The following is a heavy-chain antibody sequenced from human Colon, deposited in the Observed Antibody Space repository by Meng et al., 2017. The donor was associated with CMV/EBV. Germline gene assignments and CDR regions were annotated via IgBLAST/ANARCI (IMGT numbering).Heavy chain of an antibody. CDR1: GGSFSSYY. J-gene: IGHJ4*02. CDR3: AIDTTLNCGGGSCYDY. Sequence: SETLSLTCAVYGGSFSSYYWSWFRQPPGKGLDWIGEINHSGSTNYNPSLKSRVTISVDTSKKQYSLKLSSVTAADTAVYYGAIDTTLNCGGGSCYDYWGQGTLVTVSS. CDR2: INHSGST. D-gene: IGHD2-15*01. V-gene: IGHV4-34*01.